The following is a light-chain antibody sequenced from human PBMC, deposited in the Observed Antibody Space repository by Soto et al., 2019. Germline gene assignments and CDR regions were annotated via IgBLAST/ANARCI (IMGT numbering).Light chain of an antibody. Sequence: EIVLTQSPATLSLSPGERATLSCRASQSVSSYLAWYQQKPGQAPRLLIYDASNRATDIPARCSGSGSGRDFTLTISSLEPEDFAVYYCLQRSGWPWTFGQGTKVEIK. J-gene: IGKJ1*01. CDR1: QSVSSY. V-gene: IGKV3-11*02. CDR2: DAS. CDR3: LQRSGWPWT.